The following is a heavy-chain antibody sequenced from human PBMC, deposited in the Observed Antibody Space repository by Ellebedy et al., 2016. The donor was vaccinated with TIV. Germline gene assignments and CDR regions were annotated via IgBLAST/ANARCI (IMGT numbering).Heavy chain of an antibody. CDR2: IYPGDSDT. CDR1: GYSFTSYW. D-gene: IGHD3-10*01. CDR3: ERRGWFGELLTSTKWGFDY. J-gene: IGHJ4*02. V-gene: IGHV5-51*01. Sequence: GGSLRLXCKGSGYSFTSYWIGWVRQMPGKGLEWMGIIYPGDSDTRYSPSFQGQVTISADKSISTAYLPWSSLKASDTAMYYCERRGWFGELLTSTKWGFDYWGQGTLVTVSS.